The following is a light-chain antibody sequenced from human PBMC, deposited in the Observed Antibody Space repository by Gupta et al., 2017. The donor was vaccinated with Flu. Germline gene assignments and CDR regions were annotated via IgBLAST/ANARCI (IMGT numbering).Light chain of an antibody. Sequence: DIQMTQSPFTLSASVGERVSITCRASQSVRTWLAWYQQKPGKVPKLLISKASSLESGVPSRFSGSGSGTEFTLTISGLQPDDFATYYCQQDDNSSWTFGQGTKVEIK. V-gene: IGKV1-5*03. CDR1: QSVRTW. CDR3: QQDDNSSWT. J-gene: IGKJ1*01. CDR2: KAS.